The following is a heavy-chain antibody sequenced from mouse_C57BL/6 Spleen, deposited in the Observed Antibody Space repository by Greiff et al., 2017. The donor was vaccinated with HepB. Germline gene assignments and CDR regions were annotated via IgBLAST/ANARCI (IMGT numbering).Heavy chain of an antibody. Sequence: EVQLQQSGAELVRPGASVKLSCTASGFNIKDYYMHWVKQRPEQGLEWIGRIDPEDGDTEYAPKFPGKATMTADTSSNTAYLQLSSLTAEDTAVYYGNIDYGNPCCDYWGQGTTRTVSS. CDR2: IDPEDGDT. CDR3: NIDYGNPCCDY. V-gene: IGHV14-1*01. D-gene: IGHD2-1*01. J-gene: IGHJ2*01. CDR1: GFNIKDYY.